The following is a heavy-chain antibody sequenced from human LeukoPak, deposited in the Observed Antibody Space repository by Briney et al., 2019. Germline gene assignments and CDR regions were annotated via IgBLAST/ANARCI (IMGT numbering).Heavy chain of an antibody. Sequence: PGGSLRLSCTASGFTFSSYGMNWVRQAPGKGLEWVSGITGRGENIYYAGSVKGRFTISRDNSKNTLYLQMNSLRAEDTAVYYCAKDPSSGRPRFDPWGQGTLVTVSS. CDR2: ITGRGENI. CDR1: GFTFSSYG. CDR3: AKDPSSGRPRFDP. V-gene: IGHV3-23*01. D-gene: IGHD3-10*01. J-gene: IGHJ5*02.